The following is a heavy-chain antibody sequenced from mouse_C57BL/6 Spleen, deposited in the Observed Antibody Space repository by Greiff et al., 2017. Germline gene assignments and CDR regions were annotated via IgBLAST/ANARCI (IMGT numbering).Heavy chain of an antibody. CDR3: ARHYYGSSHYAMDY. D-gene: IGHD1-1*01. V-gene: IGHV5-15*04. CDR1: GFTFSDYG. CDR2: ISNLAYSL. Sequence: EVKLVESGGGLVQPGGSLKLSCAASGFTFSDYGMAWVRQAPRQGPEWVAFISNLAYSLYYADTVTGRFTISRENAKNTLYLEMSSLRSEDTAMYYCARHYYGSSHYAMDYWGQGTSVTVSS. J-gene: IGHJ4*01.